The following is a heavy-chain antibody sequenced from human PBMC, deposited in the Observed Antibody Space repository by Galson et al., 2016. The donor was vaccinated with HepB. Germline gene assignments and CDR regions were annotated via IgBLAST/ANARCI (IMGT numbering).Heavy chain of an antibody. Sequence: CAISGDSVSRNNVAWNWIRQSPSRGLEWLGRTYYSSKWYNDYALSLKSRISINADTSKNQIFLQLNSVTPDDTAVYYCARDGRLKYYGMDVWGQGTTVTVSS. CDR2: TYYSSKWYN. V-gene: IGHV6-1*01. CDR1: GDSVSRNNVA. CDR3: ARDGRLKYYGMDV. D-gene: IGHD5/OR15-5a*01. J-gene: IGHJ6*02.